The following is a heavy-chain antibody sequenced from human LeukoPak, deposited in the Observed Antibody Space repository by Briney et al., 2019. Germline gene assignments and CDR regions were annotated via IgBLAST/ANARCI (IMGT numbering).Heavy chain of an antibody. CDR3: ARDQEGFDC. V-gene: IGHV1-46*01. J-gene: IGHJ4*02. CDR2: IYPRDGST. CDR1: GYSLTSNY. Sequence: ASVKVSCKVSGYSLTSNYIHWVRQAPGQGLEWMGMIYPRDGSTSYAQRFQDRVTVTRDTSTSTVHMELSGLRSEDTAVYYCARDQEGFDCWGQGTLVTVSS.